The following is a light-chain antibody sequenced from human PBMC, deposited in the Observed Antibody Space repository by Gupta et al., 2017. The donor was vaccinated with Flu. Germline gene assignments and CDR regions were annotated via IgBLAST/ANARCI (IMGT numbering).Light chain of an antibody. CDR1: RFTIGSNT. V-gene: IGLV1-44*01. CDR3: ASWDANRNDYV. Sequence: RVTISCSGDRFTIGSNTVNWYRQRTGTAPTLLIYDNNQRHSGVPDRFSGSKSGTSASLAISGLQAEDEADYYCASWDANRNDYVFAAGTKLTVL. CDR2: DNN. J-gene: IGLJ1*01.